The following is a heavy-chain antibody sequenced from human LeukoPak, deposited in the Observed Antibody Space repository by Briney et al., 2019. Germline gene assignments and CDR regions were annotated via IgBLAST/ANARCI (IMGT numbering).Heavy chain of an antibody. CDR3: ARGYYGSGSSSFDY. J-gene: IGHJ4*02. CDR2: IKQDGSEK. V-gene: IGHV3-7*01. Sequence: GGSLRLSCAASGFTFSSYWMSWVRQAPGKGLEWVANIKQDGSEKYYVDSVKGRFTISRDNAKNSLYLQMNSLRAEDTAVYYCARGYYGSGSSSFDYWGQGTLVTASS. CDR1: GFTFSSYW. D-gene: IGHD3-10*01.